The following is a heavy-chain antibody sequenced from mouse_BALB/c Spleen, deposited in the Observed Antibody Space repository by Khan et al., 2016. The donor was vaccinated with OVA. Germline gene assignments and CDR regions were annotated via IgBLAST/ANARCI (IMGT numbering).Heavy chain of an antibody. J-gene: IGHJ2*01. CDR2: ILPGSGST. D-gene: IGHD2-4*01. V-gene: IGHV1-9*01. CDR3: ARKIKGY. CDR1: GYTFSSYW. Sequence: VELVESGAELMKPGASVKISCKATGYTFSSYWIEWVKQRPGHGLEWIGEILPGSGSTNYTEKFKGKATFTADTSSNTAYMQLSSLTAEDSAVYYCARKIKGYWGQGTTLTVSS.